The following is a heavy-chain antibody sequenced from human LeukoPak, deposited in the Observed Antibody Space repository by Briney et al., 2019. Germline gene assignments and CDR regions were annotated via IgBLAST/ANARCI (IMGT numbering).Heavy chain of an antibody. CDR1: GFTFSLYW. D-gene: IGHD3-22*01. J-gene: IGHJ6*02. CDR3: TRGGNYYDSSDYYYYYGMDV. CDR2: IKQDGSEK. Sequence: GGSLRLSCAASGFTFSLYWMNWVRRAPGKGLEWVANIKQDGSEKNYVDSVKGRFTISRDNSKNKLYLQLNSLRAEDTAIYYCTRGGNYYDSSDYYYYYGMDVWGRGTTVSVSS. V-gene: IGHV3-7*01.